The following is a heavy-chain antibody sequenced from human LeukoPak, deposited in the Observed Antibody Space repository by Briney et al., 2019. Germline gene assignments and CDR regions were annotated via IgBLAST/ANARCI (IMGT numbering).Heavy chain of an antibody. V-gene: IGHV4-38-2*02. Sequence: SETLSLTCTVSGYSISSGYYWGWIRQPPGKGLEWIGSIYHSGSTYYNPSLKSRVTISVDTSKNQFSLKLSSVTAADTAVYYCARQEGISGWAFDYWGQGTLVTVSS. D-gene: IGHD6-19*01. CDR2: IYHSGST. J-gene: IGHJ4*02. CDR3: ARQEGISGWAFDY. CDR1: GYSISSGYY.